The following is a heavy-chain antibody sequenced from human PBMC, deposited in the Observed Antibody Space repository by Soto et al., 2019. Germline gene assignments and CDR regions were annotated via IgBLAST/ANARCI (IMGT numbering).Heavy chain of an antibody. CDR1: GDSVSSKTAA. D-gene: IGHD3-9*01. J-gene: IGHJ5*02. CDR3: ARVSFDHFVHWFDP. CDR2: TYFRSKWYN. Sequence: SQTHSLTCAISGDSVSSKTAAWNWIRQSPSRGLEWLGRTYFRSKWYNDYAISMKSRITINPDTSKNQFSLLLNSVTPEDTAVYYCARVSFDHFVHWFDPWGQGTLVTVSS. V-gene: IGHV6-1*01.